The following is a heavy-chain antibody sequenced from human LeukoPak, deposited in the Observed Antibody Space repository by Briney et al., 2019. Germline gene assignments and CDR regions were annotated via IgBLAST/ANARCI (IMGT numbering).Heavy chain of an antibody. D-gene: IGHD4/OR15-4a*01. CDR1: GFPFRSYA. V-gene: IGHV3-23*01. CDR3: AKDHRAND. CDR2: ISGSGGST. J-gene: IGHJ4*02. Sequence: GGPLRLSCAASGFPFRSYAMSCVRQAPGKGVEWVSDISGSGGSTYYADSVKGRFTISRDNSKNTLYLQINSQRAEDTAVYYCAKDHRANDWGQGTLVTVSS.